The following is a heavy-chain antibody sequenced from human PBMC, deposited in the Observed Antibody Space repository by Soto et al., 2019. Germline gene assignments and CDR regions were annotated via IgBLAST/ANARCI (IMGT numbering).Heavy chain of an antibody. J-gene: IGHJ5*02. D-gene: IGHD6-19*01. V-gene: IGHV3-23*01. CDR3: AKEQRVAVAGMSGFDP. CDR2: ISGSGGST. CDR1: GFTFSSYA. Sequence: EVQLLESGGGLVQPGGSLRLSCAASGFTFSSYAMSWVRQAPGKGLEWVSAISGSGGSTYYADSVKGRFTISRDNSKNTLYLQMNSLRAEDTAVYYCAKEQRVAVAGMSGFDPWGQGTLVTVSS.